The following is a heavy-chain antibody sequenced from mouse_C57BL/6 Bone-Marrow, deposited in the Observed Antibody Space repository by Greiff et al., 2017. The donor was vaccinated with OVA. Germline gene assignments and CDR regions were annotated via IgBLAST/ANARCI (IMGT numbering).Heavy chain of an antibody. V-gene: IGHV1-82*01. CDR1: GYAFSSSW. CDR3: ANLASDAMDY. D-gene: IGHD6-1*01. CDR2: IYPGDGDT. Sequence: VHVKQSGPELVKPGASVKISCKASGYAFSSSWMNWVKQRPGKGLEWIGRIYPGDGDTNYNGKFKGKATLTADKSTSTAYVQLSSLTSEDYAVDVCANLASDAMDYWGQGTSVTVSS. J-gene: IGHJ4*01.